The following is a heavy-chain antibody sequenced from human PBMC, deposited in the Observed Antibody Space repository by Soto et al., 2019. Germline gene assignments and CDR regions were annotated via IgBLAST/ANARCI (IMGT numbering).Heavy chain of an antibody. CDR3: ARAPRVSSTGTGAH. J-gene: IGHJ4*02. V-gene: IGHV3-74*01. CDR1: GFTFSAYW. Sequence: GGSLRLSCSVSGFTFSAYWMHWVRQVPGKGLTWVSRISDDGSTATYADSVKGRFVISRDNAKNSLYLEMNTLRADDSGLYYCARAPRVSSTGTGAHWGRGTLVTVSS. CDR2: ISDDGSTA. D-gene: IGHD1-1*01.